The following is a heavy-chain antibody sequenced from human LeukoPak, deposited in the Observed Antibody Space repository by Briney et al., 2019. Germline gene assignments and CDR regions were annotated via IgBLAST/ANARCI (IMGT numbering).Heavy chain of an antibody. CDR2: ISYDGSNK. V-gene: IGHV3-30*18. CDR1: GFTFSSYG. CDR3: AKDLQVLTGYSSSWSYFDY. Sequence: PGGSLRLSCAASGFTFSSYGMHWVRQAPGKGLEWVAVISYDGSNKYYADSVKGRFTISRDDSKNTLYLQMNSLRAEDTAVYYCAKDLQVLTGYSSSWSYFDYWGQGTLVTVSS. D-gene: IGHD6-13*01. J-gene: IGHJ4*02.